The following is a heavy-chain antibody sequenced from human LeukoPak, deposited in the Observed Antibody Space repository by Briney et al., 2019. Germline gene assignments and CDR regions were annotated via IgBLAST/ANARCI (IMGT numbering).Heavy chain of an antibody. CDR3: ARAYCTNGVCYPFDY. CDR2: IKQDGSEK. V-gene: IGHV3-7*01. J-gene: IGHJ4*02. Sequence: QAGGSLRLSCAASGFTFSSYWMSWVRQAPGKGLEWVANIKQDGSEKYYVDSVKGRFTISRDNAKNSLYLQMNSLRAEDTAVYYCARAYCTNGVCYPFDYWGQGTLVTVSS. D-gene: IGHD2-8*01. CDR1: GFTFSSYW.